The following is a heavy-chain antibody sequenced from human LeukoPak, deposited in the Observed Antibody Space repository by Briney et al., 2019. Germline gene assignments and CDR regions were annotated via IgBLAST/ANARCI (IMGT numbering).Heavy chain of an antibody. CDR2: IKSKTDGGTT. Sequence: GSLRLSCAASGFTFSNARMSWVRQAPGKGLEWVGRIKSKTDGGTTDYAAPVKGRFTISRDDSKNTLYLQMNSLKTEDTAVYYCTTDEIPYDILTGSYLKDFDYWGQGTLVTVSS. V-gene: IGHV3-15*01. D-gene: IGHD3-9*01. CDR3: TTDEIPYDILTGSYLKDFDY. J-gene: IGHJ4*02. CDR1: GFTFSNAR.